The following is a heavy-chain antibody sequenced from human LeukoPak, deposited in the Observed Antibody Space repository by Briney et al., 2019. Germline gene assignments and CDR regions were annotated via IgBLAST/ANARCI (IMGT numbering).Heavy chain of an antibody. V-gene: IGHV4-39*07. Sequence: TSETLSLTCTVSGGSISSSSYYWGWIRQPPGKGLEWIGEINHSGSTNYNPSLKSRVTISVDTSKNQFSLKLSSVTAVDTAVYYCARPAWPSPYSSSWFPHWGQGTLVTVSS. D-gene: IGHD6-13*01. J-gene: IGHJ4*02. CDR1: GGSISSSSYY. CDR2: INHSGST. CDR3: ARPAWPSPYSSSWFPH.